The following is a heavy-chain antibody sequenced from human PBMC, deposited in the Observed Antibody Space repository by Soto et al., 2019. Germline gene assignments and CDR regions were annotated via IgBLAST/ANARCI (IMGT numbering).Heavy chain of an antibody. Sequence: PSETLSLTCAVSGGSISSSNWWSWVRQSPGKGLEWIGEIHHSGSINYNPSLQSRVTISVDKSKKQFSLKLSSVTAADTAVYYWARAVVGGNFDSWGQGTLVTVS. CDR3: ARAVVGGNFDS. V-gene: IGHV4-4*02. D-gene: IGHD2-15*01. J-gene: IGHJ4*02. CDR1: GGSISSSNW. CDR2: IHHSGSI.